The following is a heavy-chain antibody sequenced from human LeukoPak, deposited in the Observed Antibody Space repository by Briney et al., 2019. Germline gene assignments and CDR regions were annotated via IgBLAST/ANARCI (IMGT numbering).Heavy chain of an antibody. V-gene: IGHV1-18*01. CDR3: ARDQGDYYYYYMDV. CDR1: GYTFTSYG. J-gene: IGHJ6*03. Sequence: GASVKVSCKASGYTFTSYGISWVRRAPGQGLEWMGWISAYSGNTNYAQKLQGRVTMTTDTSTSTAYMELRSLRSDDTAVYYCARDQGDYYYYYMDVWGKGTTVTVSS. CDR2: ISAYSGNT.